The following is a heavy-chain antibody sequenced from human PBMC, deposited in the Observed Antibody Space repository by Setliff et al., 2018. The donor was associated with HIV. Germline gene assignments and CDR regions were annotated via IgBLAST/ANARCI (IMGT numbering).Heavy chain of an antibody. Sequence: GGSLRLSCAASGFSFSNAYMSWVRQAPGKGLEWIGRIKSKTVGGAIDYAAPVKGRFTISRDDSKTTLYLQMDSLKTEDTAVYYCTTDAGYSSRWYGDWGQGTQVTVSS. D-gene: IGHD6-13*01. V-gene: IGHV3-15*01. J-gene: IGHJ4*02. CDR3: TTDAGYSSRWYGD. CDR2: IKSKTVGGAI. CDR1: GFSFSNAY.